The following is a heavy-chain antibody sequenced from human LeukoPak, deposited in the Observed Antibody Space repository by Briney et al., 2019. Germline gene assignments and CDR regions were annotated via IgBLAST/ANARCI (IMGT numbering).Heavy chain of an antibody. V-gene: IGHV3-30*18. J-gene: IGHJ4*02. CDR2: ISYDGSNK. CDR3: AKDGSGSNHPRVFDY. CDR1: GFTFSSYG. D-gene: IGHD3-10*01. Sequence: GGSLRLSCAASGFTFSSYGMHWVRQAPGKGLEWVAVISYDGSNKYYADSVKGRFTISRDNSKNTLYLQMNSLRAEDTAVYYCAKDGSGSNHPRVFDYWGQGTLVTVSS.